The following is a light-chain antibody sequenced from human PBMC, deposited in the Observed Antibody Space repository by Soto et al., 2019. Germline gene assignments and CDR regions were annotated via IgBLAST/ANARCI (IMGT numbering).Light chain of an antibody. V-gene: IGKV3-11*01. CDR2: AAS. CDR1: RSVGTN. CDR3: QQHADWPLT. J-gene: IGKJ4*01. Sequence: EIVLTQSPATLYLSPGERATLSCRASRSVGTNLAWYQKKPGQAPGLLIYAASTRATGIPARFSGSGSGKDFTLTISSLEPEDFAVYYCQQHADWPLTFGGGTKVEIK.